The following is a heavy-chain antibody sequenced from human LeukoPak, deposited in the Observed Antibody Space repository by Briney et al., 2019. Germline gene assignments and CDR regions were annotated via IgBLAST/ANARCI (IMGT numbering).Heavy chain of an antibody. CDR2: INPNSGVT. Sequence: GASVKVSCTSSGYTFTGYSMHWVRPAPGQGLEWMGWINPNSGVTNYAQKFQGRVTMTRDTSISTAYMELSSLRSDDTAVYYCAREGRQHPFDYWGQGTLVTVSS. V-gene: IGHV1-2*02. CDR3: AREGRQHPFDY. D-gene: IGHD6-13*01. J-gene: IGHJ4*02. CDR1: GYTFTGYS.